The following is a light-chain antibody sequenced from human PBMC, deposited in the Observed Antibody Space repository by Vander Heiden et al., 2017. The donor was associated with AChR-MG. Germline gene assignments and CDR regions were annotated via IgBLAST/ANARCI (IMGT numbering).Light chain of an antibody. Sequence: DIVLPQSAATLSLSPGGAATLCVRASSSVSSYLAWYQQRPGQAPRLLIYYASIRATGIPARFSGSGSGTEFTLTISSLEPEDAAVYYCQQSGNRPRTFAQGTKVEIK. CDR1: SSVSSY. CDR3: QQSGNRPRT. J-gene: IGKJ1*01. V-gene: IGKV3-11*01. CDR2: YAS.